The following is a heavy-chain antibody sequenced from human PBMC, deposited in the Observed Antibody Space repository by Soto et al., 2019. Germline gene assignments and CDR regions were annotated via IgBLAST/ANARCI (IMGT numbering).Heavy chain of an antibody. Sequence: QVQLVESGGGVVQPGRSLRLSCAASGFTFSSYGMHWVRQAPGKGLEWVAVISYDGSNKYYADSVKGRFTISRDNSKNTLYLQMNSLRAEDTAVYYCAKDWDNSSGGGYWGQGTLVTVSS. CDR1: GFTFSSYG. J-gene: IGHJ4*02. CDR2: ISYDGSNK. V-gene: IGHV3-30*18. D-gene: IGHD6-19*01. CDR3: AKDWDNSSGGGY.